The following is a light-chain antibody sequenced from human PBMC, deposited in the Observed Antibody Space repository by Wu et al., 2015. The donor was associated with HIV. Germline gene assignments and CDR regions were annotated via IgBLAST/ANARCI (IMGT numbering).Light chain of an antibody. CDR3: QQYDRWPWT. V-gene: IGKV3-15*01. J-gene: IGKJ1*01. CDR1: QSITRN. CDR2: GAS. Sequence: EVVMTHSPVTLSVSPGERVTLSCRASQSITRNLAWFQQRPGQAPRLLIYGASTRAPAIPVRFSGSGSGTEFTLTISGVQSEDFAINFCQQYDRWPWTFGQGTKVDI.